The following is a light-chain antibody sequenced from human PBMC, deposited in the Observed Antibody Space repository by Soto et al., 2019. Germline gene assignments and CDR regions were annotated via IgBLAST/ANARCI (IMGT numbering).Light chain of an antibody. Sequence: EVFLSQSPGTLSLSPGERATLSCRASQSVSSSYLAWYQQKPGQAPRLLIYGASSRATGIPDRFSGSGSGTDFTLTISRLEPEDFAVYYCQQYGSSPPWTFGQGTKV. CDR2: GAS. CDR3: QQYGSSPPWT. CDR1: QSVSSSY. J-gene: IGKJ1*01. V-gene: IGKV3-20*01.